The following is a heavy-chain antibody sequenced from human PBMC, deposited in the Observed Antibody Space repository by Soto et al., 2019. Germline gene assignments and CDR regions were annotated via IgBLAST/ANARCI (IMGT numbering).Heavy chain of an antibody. CDR2: ISGSGVST. D-gene: IGHD2-15*01. CDR1: GFTFSSYA. Sequence: VQLLESGGGLVQPGGSLRLSCAASGFTFSSYAMTWVRQAPGKGLEWVSVISGSGVSTYYADSVKGRFTISRDNSKNTLYLQMNSLRAEDTAVYYCAKSGDSIGYCTGGGCYFFDYWGQGTLVTVSS. V-gene: IGHV3-23*01. J-gene: IGHJ4*02. CDR3: AKSGDSIGYCTGGGCYFFDY.